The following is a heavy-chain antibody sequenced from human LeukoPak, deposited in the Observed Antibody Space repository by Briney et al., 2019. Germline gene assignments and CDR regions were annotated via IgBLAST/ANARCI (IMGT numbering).Heavy chain of an antibody. CDR1: GFTFSSYW. V-gene: IGHV3-7*01. J-gene: IGHJ4*02. CDR3: ARSPLRLWGSYRFDY. D-gene: IGHD3-16*02. CDR2: IRQDGSDK. Sequence: GGSLRLSCAASGFTFSSYWMSWVRQAPGKGLEWVANIRQDGSDKYYVDSVKGRFTISRDNAQNSLYLQMNSLRAEDTAVYYCARSPLRLWGSYRFDYWGQGTLVTVSS.